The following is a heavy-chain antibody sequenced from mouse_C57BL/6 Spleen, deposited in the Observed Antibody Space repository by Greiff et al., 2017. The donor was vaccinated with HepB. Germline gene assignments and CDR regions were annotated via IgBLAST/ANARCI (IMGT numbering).Heavy chain of an antibody. CDR2: IYPGDGDT. Sequence: LLESGPELVKPGASVKISCKASGYAFSSSWMNWVKQRPGKGLEWIGRIYPGDGDTNYNGKFKGKATLTADKSSSTAYMQLSSLTSEDSAVYFCARYTTVVDYWGQGTTLTVSS. CDR1: GYAFSSSW. D-gene: IGHD1-1*01. CDR3: ARYTTVVDY. J-gene: IGHJ2*01. V-gene: IGHV1-82*01.